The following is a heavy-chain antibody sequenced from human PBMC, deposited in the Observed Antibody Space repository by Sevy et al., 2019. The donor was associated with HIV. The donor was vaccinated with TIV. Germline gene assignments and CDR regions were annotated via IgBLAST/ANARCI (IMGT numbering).Heavy chain of an antibody. D-gene: IGHD3-16*01. J-gene: IGHJ6*02. CDR2: IKDDGSEK. Sequence: GGSLRLSCVASGFIVNNYSMTWVRQAPGKGLEWVANIKDDGSEKYYVGSVKGRFTISRDDAENSLFLQMNRLRVEDTAVYYCAKFKKRPHVWLPGGLDVWGQGTTVTVSS. CDR1: GFIVNNYS. CDR3: AKFKKRPHVWLPGGLDV. V-gene: IGHV3-7*01.